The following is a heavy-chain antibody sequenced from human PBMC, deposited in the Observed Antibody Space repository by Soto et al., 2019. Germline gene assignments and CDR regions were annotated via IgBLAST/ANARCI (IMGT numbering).Heavy chain of an antibody. CDR1: RFTFSDYY. CDR3: ARRERNYASSAYYADFDI. D-gene: IGHD3-16*01. CDR2: IGGSSSYT. V-gene: IGHV3-11*06. J-gene: IGHJ3*02. Sequence: QVQLVESGGGLVKPVGSLRLYCAASRFTFSDYYMSWIRQAPGKGLEWVSYIGGSSSYTKYADSVKGRFPISGDNARNSLYLQMTSLRVDYTAVYFCARRERNYASSAYYADFDIWGQGTMVTVSS.